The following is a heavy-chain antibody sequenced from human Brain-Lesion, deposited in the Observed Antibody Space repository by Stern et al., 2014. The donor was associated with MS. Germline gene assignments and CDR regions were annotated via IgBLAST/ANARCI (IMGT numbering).Heavy chain of an antibody. V-gene: IGHV4-61*02. D-gene: IGHD2-2*01. CDR2: IFNSGST. Sequence: VQLVESGPGLVKPSQTLSLSCTVSGGSISSGGYYWSWIRQPAGKGLEWIGRIFNSGSTSYNPPPKSRVPISKDPPKNQFSLRLNSMTAADTAVYYCARGRVVPGFQYYATDVWGQGTTVIVSS. J-gene: IGHJ6*02. CDR3: ARGRVVPGFQYYATDV. CDR1: GGSISSGGYY.